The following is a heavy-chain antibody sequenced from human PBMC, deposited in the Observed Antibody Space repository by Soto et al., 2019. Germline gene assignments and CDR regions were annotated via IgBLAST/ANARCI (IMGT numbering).Heavy chain of an antibody. CDR3: ARDQSFSSGSYYFGY. CDR2: VIPILGTP. CDR1: GGSMNNVA. Sequence: PVKVSFKASGGSMNNVASSWGGQATREGLEWVGGVIPILGTPKYAEKFQGRVTITADRSTSTAYMELSSLRSEDTAVYYCARDQSFSSGSYYFGYWGQGTLVTVSS. V-gene: IGHV1-69*10. D-gene: IGHD1-26*01. J-gene: IGHJ4*02.